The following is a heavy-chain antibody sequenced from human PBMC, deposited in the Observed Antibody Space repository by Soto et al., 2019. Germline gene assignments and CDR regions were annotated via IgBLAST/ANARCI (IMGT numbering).Heavy chain of an antibody. CDR3: ARGDCSGGSCYSVDI. Sequence: SETLSLTCAGSGGCISSINWWSWVPQPPGKGLEWIGEIYHSGSTNYNPSLKSRVPISVDKSKNQFSLKLSSVTAADTAVYYCARGDCSGGSCYSVDIWGQGTMVT. CDR1: GGCISSINW. D-gene: IGHD2-15*01. V-gene: IGHV4-4*02. CDR2: IYHSGST. J-gene: IGHJ3*02.